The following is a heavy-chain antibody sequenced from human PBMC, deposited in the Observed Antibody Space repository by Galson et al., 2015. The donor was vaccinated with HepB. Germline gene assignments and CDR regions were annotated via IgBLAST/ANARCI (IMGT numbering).Heavy chain of an antibody. V-gene: IGHV3-23*01. J-gene: IGHJ6*02. Sequence: SLRLSCAASGFTFSSYAMSWVRQAPGKGLEWVSAISGSGGSTYYADSVKGRFTISRDNSKNTLYLQMNSLRAEDMAVYYCSKGYSYASPHGMASRSRGATATASS. CDR2: ISGSGGST. CDR1: GFTFSSYA. D-gene: IGHD5-18*01. CDR3: SKGYSYASPHGMAS.